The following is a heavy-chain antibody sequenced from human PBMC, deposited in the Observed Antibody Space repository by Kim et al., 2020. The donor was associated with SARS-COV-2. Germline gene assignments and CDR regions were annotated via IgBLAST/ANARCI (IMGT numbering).Heavy chain of an antibody. CDR3: ARGSGYFGFDY. V-gene: IGHV3-74*01. Sequence: YADSVKCRFTISRDNAKNTLYLQMNSLRVEDMAVYYCARGSGYFGFDYWGQGILVTVSS. D-gene: IGHD3-22*01. J-gene: IGHJ4*02.